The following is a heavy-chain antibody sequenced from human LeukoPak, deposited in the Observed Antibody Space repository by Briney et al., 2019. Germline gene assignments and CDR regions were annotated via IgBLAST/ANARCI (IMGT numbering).Heavy chain of an antibody. Sequence: AGGSLRLSCAASGSTFSNYAMHWVRQAPGKGLEYVSAITWNGGSTYYADSVKGRFTISRDNSKNTLYLQMGSLSAEDMAVYYCAREGYCSGGTCYVDYWGQGTLVTVSS. D-gene: IGHD2-15*01. CDR3: AREGYCSGGTCYVDY. CDR1: GSTFSNYA. V-gene: IGHV3-64*02. CDR2: ITWNGGST. J-gene: IGHJ4*02.